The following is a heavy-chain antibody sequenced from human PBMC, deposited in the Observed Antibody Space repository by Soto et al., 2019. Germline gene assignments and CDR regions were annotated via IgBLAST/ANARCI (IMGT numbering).Heavy chain of an antibody. CDR3: ARDRGGITVAANPLGEWFDP. CDR1: GVSIANFF. CDR2: MSQGGTT. J-gene: IGHJ5*02. D-gene: IGHD6-19*01. V-gene: IGHV4-59*08. Sequence: QVQLQESGPGLVKPSETLSLTCTVSGVSIANFFWSWIRQPPGKGLEWIGYMSQGGTTTYNPSLKGRPTISVDTSKNQLSLKLTAVTAADTAMYYCARDRGGITVAANPLGEWFDPWGPGTLVTVSS.